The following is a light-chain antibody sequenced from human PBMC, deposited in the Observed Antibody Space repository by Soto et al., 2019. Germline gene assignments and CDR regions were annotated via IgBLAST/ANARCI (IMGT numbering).Light chain of an antibody. Sequence: QSVLTQPASVSGSPGQSITISCTGTSSDVGGYKYVSWYQQHPGKAPKLMIYEVSNRHSGVSNRFSGSKSGNTASLTISGLQPEDEADYYCSSYTGRSTPYLVGTGTK. J-gene: IGLJ1*01. CDR1: SSDVGGYKY. V-gene: IGLV2-14*01. CDR3: SSYTGRSTPYL. CDR2: EVS.